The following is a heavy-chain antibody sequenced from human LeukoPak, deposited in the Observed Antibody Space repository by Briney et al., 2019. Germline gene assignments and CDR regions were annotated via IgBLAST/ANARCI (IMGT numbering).Heavy chain of an antibody. CDR2: ITDSGDAT. CDR3: AKLGTDCSSTSCYRRSFDY. J-gene: IGHJ4*02. CDR1: AFTFSSYA. V-gene: IGHV3-23*01. Sequence: PGGSLRLSCAASAFTFSSYAMSWVRQAPGKGLEWVPAITDSGDATYYADSVKGRFTISRDNSKNTLYLQMNSLRAEDTAVYYCAKLGTDCSSTSCYRRSFDYWGQGTLVTVSS. D-gene: IGHD2-2*02.